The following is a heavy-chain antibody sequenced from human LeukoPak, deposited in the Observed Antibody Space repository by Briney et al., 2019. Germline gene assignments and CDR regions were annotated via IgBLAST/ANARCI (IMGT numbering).Heavy chain of an antibody. Sequence: SETLSLTCTVSGGSISSSSYYWGWIRQPPGKGLEWIGSIYCSGSTYYNPSLKSRVTISVDTSKNQFSLKLSSVTAADTAVYYCASTPGSADYWGQGTLVTVSS. CDR1: GGSISSSSYY. J-gene: IGHJ4*02. CDR2: IYCSGST. CDR3: ASTPGSADY. V-gene: IGHV4-39*01.